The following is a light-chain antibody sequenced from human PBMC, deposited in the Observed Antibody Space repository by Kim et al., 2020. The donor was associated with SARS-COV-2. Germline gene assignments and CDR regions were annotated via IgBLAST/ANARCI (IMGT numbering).Light chain of an antibody. CDR2: DAS. V-gene: IGKV3-20*01. CDR3: QQYGDSPYT. Sequence: SPGESATPSCRASQSVSSNYLTWFQQNPGPAPRLLIYDASGRASGIPDRFTGSGSGTDFTLTISGLEPEDFAVYYCQQYGDSPYTFGQGTKVDIK. CDR1: QSVSSNY. J-gene: IGKJ2*01.